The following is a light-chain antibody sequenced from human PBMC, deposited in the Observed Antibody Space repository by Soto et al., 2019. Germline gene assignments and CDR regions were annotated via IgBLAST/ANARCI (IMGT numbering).Light chain of an antibody. Sequence: QSVLAQPASVSASPGQSITIPCTGTSSDVGSYNLVSWFQQHPGKVPKLLIYEGTKRPSGLSDRFSGSKSGNTASLTISGLKVEDEADYYCCSSGGSPTYVFGTGTKVTVL. CDR2: EGT. J-gene: IGLJ1*01. CDR3: CSSGGSPTYV. V-gene: IGLV2-23*01. CDR1: SSDVGSYNL.